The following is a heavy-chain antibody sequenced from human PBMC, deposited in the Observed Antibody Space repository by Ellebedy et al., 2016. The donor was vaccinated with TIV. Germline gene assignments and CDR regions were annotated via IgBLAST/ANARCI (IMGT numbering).Heavy chain of an antibody. CDR2: MYYSGST. J-gene: IGHJ4*02. V-gene: IGHV4-39*01. CDR3: ARGYDSSGYYDY. Sequence: MPGGSLRLSCTVSGASISTSSYYWGWIRQPPGKGLEWIGSMYYSGSTYYNPSLKSRVTISVDTSKNQFSLKLSSVTAADTAVYYCARGYDSSGYYDYWGQGTLVTVSS. D-gene: IGHD3-22*01. CDR1: GASISTSSYY.